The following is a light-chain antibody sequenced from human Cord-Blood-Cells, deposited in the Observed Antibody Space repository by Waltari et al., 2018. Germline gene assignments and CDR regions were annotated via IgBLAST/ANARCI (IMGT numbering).Light chain of an antibody. J-gene: IGLJ1*01. CDR3: SSYTSSSTYV. CDR2: EVS. Sequence: QSALTQPASVSGSPGQSITISCTGTSSDVGGSNYVSWYQQHPGKAPKLMIYEVSNRPSGVSTRFSGAKAGNTASLTISGLQAEDEADYYCSSYTSSSTYVFGTGTKVTVL. V-gene: IGLV2-14*01. CDR1: SSDVGGSNY.